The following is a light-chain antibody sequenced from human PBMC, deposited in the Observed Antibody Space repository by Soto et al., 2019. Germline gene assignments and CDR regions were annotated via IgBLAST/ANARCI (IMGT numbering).Light chain of an antibody. CDR2: LDT. CDR3: AAWDDSLNAYV. CDR1: SSNIGTFY. V-gene: IGLV1-47*02. Sequence: VLTQQPSAASTPGQRVTLSCSGSSSNIGTFYVYWYQHLPGTAPRLLIYLDTQRPSGVPDRFSGSKSGTSASLAISGLRSEDEGNYYCAAWDDSLNAYVFGTGTKVTVL. J-gene: IGLJ1*01.